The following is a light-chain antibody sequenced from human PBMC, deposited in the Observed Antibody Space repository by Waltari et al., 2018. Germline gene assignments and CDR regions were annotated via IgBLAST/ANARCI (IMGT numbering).Light chain of an antibody. CDR2: GAS. V-gene: IGKV3-15*01. Sequence: EIVMTQSPATLSVSPGERATLSCRASPSVSSNLAWYQQKPGQAPRLLIYGASTRATGIPARFSGSGSGTEFTLTISSMQSEDFAVYYCQQYNNWPPWRTFGQGTKVEIK. J-gene: IGKJ1*01. CDR3: QQYNNWPPWRT. CDR1: PSVSSN.